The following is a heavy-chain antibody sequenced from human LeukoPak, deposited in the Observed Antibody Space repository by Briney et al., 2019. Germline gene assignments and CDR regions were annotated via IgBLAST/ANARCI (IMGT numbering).Heavy chain of an antibody. CDR1: GFTFSNYA. D-gene: IGHD3-10*01. Sequence: PGGSLRLSCSASGFTFSNYAMHWVRQAPGKGLEYVSAITINIDRTFYADSVQGRFTISRDNSANTLYLQMSSPRPEDTAVYYCVKPARGSGIQNGFDYWGQGTLVTVSS. CDR2: ITINIDRT. CDR3: VKPARGSGIQNGFDY. V-gene: IGHV3-64D*06. J-gene: IGHJ4*02.